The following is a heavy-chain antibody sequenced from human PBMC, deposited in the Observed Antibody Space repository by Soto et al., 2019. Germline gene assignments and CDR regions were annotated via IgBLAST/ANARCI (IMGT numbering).Heavy chain of an antibody. D-gene: IGHD4-4*01. V-gene: IGHV3-21*01. J-gene: IGHJ4*02. CDR2: ISNSSRYI. Sequence: EVQLVESGGGLVKPGGSLRLFCAASGFTFSSYSMNWVRQAPGKGLEWVASISNSSRYISYADSVKGRFTISRDNAKNPLYLQMTSLRAEDTAVYYCARTTSDSWYYFDYWGQGTLVTVSS. CDR1: GFTFSSYS. CDR3: ARTTSDSWYYFDY.